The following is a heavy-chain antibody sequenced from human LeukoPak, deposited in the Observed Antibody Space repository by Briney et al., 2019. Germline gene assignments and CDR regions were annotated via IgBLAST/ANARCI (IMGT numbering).Heavy chain of an antibody. Sequence: SETQSLTCTVSGGSISSTNYYWVWMGPAPGTGLEGIGSIYYSGSNYHNPSLKSRVTISVDTSKNQFSLKLSSVTAADTAVYYCARESDRYCSSTSCPNWYDPWGQGTLVTVSS. J-gene: IGHJ5*02. V-gene: IGHV4-39*07. D-gene: IGHD2-2*01. CDR3: ARESDRYCSSTSCPNWYDP. CDR2: IYYSGSN. CDR1: GGSISSTNYY.